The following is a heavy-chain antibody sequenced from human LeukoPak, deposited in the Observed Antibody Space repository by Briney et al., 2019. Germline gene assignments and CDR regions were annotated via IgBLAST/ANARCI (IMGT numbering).Heavy chain of an antibody. CDR1: GGSISSGGYY. Sequence: SQTLSLTCTVPGGSISSGGYYWSWIRQHPGKGLEWIGYIYYSGSTYYNPSLKSRVTISVDTSKNQFSLKLSSVTAADTAVYYCARQRGVVCGGSCSFDYWGQGTLVTVSS. CDR3: ARQRGVVCGGSCSFDY. D-gene: IGHD2-15*01. CDR2: IYYSGST. J-gene: IGHJ4*02. V-gene: IGHV4-31*03.